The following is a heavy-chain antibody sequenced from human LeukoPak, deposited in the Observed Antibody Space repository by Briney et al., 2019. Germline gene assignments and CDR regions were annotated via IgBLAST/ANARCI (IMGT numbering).Heavy chain of an antibody. CDR1: GYTFTNYG. J-gene: IGHJ3*02. CDR3: ARDGHRRYYYGSSGREDVFAI. D-gene: IGHD3-22*01. Sequence: ASVKVSCKASGYTFTNYGISWVRQAPGQGLEWMGWISAYNGNTKYAQKFQGRVTMTTDTSTSTAYMELRSLRSDDTAMYYCARDGHRRYYYGSSGREDVFAIWGQGTMVTVSS. V-gene: IGHV1-18*01. CDR2: ISAYNGNT.